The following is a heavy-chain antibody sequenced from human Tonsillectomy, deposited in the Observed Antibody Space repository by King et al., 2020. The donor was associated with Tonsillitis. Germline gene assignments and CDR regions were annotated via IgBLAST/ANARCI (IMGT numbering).Heavy chain of an antibody. CDR3: ATGNDYGDYVDAFDI. D-gene: IGHD4-17*01. CDR1: GFTFSSYA. CDR2: ISGSGGST. Sequence: EVQLVESGGGLVQPGGSLRLSCAASGFTFSSYAMGWFRQAPGKGLEWGSAISGSGGSTYYADSVKGRFTISRDNSKNTLYLQMNSLRAEDTAVYYCATGNDYGDYVDAFDIWGQGTMVTVSS. J-gene: IGHJ3*02. V-gene: IGHV3-23*04.